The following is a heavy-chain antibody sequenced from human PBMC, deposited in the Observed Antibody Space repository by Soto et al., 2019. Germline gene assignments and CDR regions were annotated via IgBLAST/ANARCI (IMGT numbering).Heavy chain of an antibody. D-gene: IGHD3-10*01. CDR2: ITDTGGDT. J-gene: IGHJ4*02. V-gene: IGHV3-23*01. CDR1: GFTFSSNA. Sequence: GGSLRLSCAASGFTFSSNAMSWVRQAPGKGLEWVSVITDTGGDTLYADSVKGRFTISRDNSKNTLYLQMNSRRAEDTAIYYCARASGESYPGSRLFDSWGQGTRVTVSS. CDR3: ARASGESYPGSRLFDS.